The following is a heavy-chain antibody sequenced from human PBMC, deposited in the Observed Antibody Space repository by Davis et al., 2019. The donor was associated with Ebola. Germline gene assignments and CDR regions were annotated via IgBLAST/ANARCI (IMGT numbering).Heavy chain of an antibody. V-gene: IGHV1-2*02. CDR1: GYTFTGYY. CDR2: INPNSGGT. D-gene: IGHD3-22*01. Sequence: ASVKVSCKASGYTFTGYYMHWVRQAPGQGLEWMGWINPNSGGTNYAQKFQGRVTMTRDTSISTAYMELSRLRAEDTAVYYCTSLHTMIVVALRGGMDVWGQGTTVTLSS. J-gene: IGHJ6*02. CDR3: TSLHTMIVVALRGGMDV.